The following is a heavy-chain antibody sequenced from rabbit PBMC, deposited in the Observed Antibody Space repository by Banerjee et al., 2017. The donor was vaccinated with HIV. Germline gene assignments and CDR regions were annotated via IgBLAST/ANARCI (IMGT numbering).Heavy chain of an antibody. Sequence: QEQLEESGGDLVKPEGSLTLTCTASGFSFSNGYVMCWVRQAPGKGLEWIACINTISGDTVYATWAKGRFTISKASWTTVTLQMTSLTAADTASYFCARDWGAYAGHGYATGWLDLWGPGTLVTVS. CDR2: INTISGDT. CDR3: ARDWGAYAGHGYATGWLDL. CDR1: GFSFSNGYV. J-gene: IGHJ5*01. V-gene: IGHV1S45*01. D-gene: IGHD6-1*01.